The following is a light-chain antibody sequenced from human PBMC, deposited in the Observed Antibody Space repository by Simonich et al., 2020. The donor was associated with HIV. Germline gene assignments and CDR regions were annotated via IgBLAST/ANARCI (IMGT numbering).Light chain of an antibody. J-gene: IGKJ3*01. CDR1: QSIVTS. V-gene: IGKV6-21*02. Sequence: EIVLTQSPDFQSVTPKAKVTITCQASQSIVTSLHWYQQKPGQSPNLLIKYASQSISGVPSRFTGSGSGTDFTLTINSLEAEDATTYYCHQSSSLPFTFGPGTKVYIK. CDR2: YAS. CDR3: HQSSSLPFT.